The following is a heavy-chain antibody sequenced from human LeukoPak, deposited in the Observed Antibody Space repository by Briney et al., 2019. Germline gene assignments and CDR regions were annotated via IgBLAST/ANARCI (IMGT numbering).Heavy chain of an antibody. CDR1: GGSIGSSSYS. D-gene: IGHD4-23*01. CDR2: IYYSGST. Sequence: PSETLSLTCTVSGGSIGSSSYSWGWIRQPPGKGLEWIGSIYYSGSTYYNPSLKSRVTISVDTSKNQFSLKLSSVTAADTAVYYCARGRLRWLVDIWGQGTMVTVSS. V-gene: IGHV4-39*01. CDR3: ARGRLRWLVDI. J-gene: IGHJ3*02.